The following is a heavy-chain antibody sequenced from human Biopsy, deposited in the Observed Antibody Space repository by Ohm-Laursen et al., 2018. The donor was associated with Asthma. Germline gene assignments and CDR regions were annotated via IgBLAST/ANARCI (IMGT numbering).Heavy chain of an antibody. Sequence: SLRPSCAASGFSFSNFAIHWVRQAPGKGLEWVGVISKDASTQDYADSVKGRFTMARDNSKNTLDLQMNSLREEDTAVYYCVRDGTDDAFDIWGQGTVASVSS. V-gene: IGHV3-30*01. CDR1: GFSFSNFA. J-gene: IGHJ3*02. CDR3: VRDGTDDAFDI. D-gene: IGHD1-1*01. CDR2: ISKDASTQ.